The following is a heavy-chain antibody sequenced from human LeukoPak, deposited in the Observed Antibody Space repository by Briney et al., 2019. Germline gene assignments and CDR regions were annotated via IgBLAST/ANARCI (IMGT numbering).Heavy chain of an antibody. CDR2: ISYDGSNK. D-gene: IGHD1-26*01. CDR3: AKDLGEGATDY. CDR1: GFTFSGYP. J-gene: IGHJ4*02. Sequence: GGSLRLSCAASGFTFSGYPIHWVRQAPGKGLEWVAVISYDGSNKYYADSVKGRFTISRDNSKNTLYLQMNSLRAEDTAVYYCAKDLGEGATDYWGQGTLVTVSS. V-gene: IGHV3-30*04.